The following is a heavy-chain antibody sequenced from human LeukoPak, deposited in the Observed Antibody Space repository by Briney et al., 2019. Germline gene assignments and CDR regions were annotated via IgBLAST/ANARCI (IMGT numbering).Heavy chain of an antibody. D-gene: IGHD2-2*03. CDR2: IYYSGST. CDR3: ARDHGYCSSTSCYPWGYFDY. Sequence: SETLSLTCAVYGGSFSGYYWSWIRQPPGKGLEWIGSIYYSGSTYYNPSLKSRVTISVDTSKNQFSLKLSSVTAADTAVYYCARDHGYCSSTSCYPWGYFDYWGQGTLVTVSS. V-gene: IGHV4-34*01. J-gene: IGHJ4*02. CDR1: GGSFSGYY.